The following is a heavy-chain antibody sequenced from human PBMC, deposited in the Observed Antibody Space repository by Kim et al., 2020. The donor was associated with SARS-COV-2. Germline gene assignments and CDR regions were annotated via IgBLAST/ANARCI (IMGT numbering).Heavy chain of an antibody. CDR1: GFTFSNAW. V-gene: IGHV3-15*01. J-gene: IGHJ6*02. D-gene: IGHD6-19*01. CDR3: TTDLSGWRYYYYGMDV. CDR2: IKSKTDGGTT. Sequence: GGSLRLSCAASGFTFSNAWMSWVRQAPGKGLEWVGRIKSKTDGGTTDYAAPVKGRFTISRDDSKNTLYLQMNSLKTEDTAVYYCTTDLSGWRYYYYGMDVSGQVTPVTVSS.